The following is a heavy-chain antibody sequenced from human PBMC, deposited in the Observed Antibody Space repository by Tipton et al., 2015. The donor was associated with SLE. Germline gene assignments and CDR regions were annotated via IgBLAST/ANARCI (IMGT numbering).Heavy chain of an antibody. J-gene: IGHJ4*02. V-gene: IGHV3-9*01. D-gene: IGHD4-17*01. Sequence: RSLRLSCAASGFTFDDYAMHWVRQAPGKGLEWVSGISWNSGSIGYADSVKGRFTISRDNSKNTVYLEVNSLRAEDTAVYYCAKDWGFYGDYFDYWGQGTLVTVSS. CDR2: ISWNSGSI. CDR1: GFTFDDYA. CDR3: AKDWGFYGDYFDY.